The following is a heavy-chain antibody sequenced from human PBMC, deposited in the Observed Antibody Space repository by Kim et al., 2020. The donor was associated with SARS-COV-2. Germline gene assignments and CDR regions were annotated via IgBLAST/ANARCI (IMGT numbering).Heavy chain of an antibody. D-gene: IGHD3-10*01. Sequence: YADHVKGGFTIYRDNDKNALYLQMNSLRAEDTAVYYCARGNYHGMDVWGQGTTVTVSS. CDR3: ARGNYHGMDV. V-gene: IGHV3-74*03. J-gene: IGHJ6*02.